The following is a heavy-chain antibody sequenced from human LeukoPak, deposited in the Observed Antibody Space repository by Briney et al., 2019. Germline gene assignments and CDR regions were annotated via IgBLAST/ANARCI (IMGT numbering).Heavy chain of an antibody. D-gene: IGHD3-10*01. Sequence: PGRSLRLSCAASGFTFSSYAMHWVRQAPGKGLEWVAVISYDGSNKYYADPVKGRFTISRDNSKNTLYLQMNSLRAEDTAVYYCARDRGTKYFDYWGQGTLVTVSS. CDR2: ISYDGSNK. CDR3: ARDRGTKYFDY. J-gene: IGHJ4*02. CDR1: GFTFSSYA. V-gene: IGHV3-30*04.